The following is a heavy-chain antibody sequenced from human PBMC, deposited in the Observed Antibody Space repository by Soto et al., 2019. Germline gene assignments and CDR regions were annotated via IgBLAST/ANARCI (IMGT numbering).Heavy chain of an antibody. Sequence: EVQLVESGGGLVQPGGSQRLSCAASGFTFSDHYMDWVRQAPGKGLEWVANIDQDGSGKYYVDSVRGRFTISRDNAHNSLYLQTNSLRDEDTAVYFCARRREGTGRTLDYWGRGTLVTVSS. V-gene: IGHV3-7*03. CDR2: IDQDGSGK. D-gene: IGHD1-1*01. J-gene: IGHJ4*02. CDR1: GFTFSDHY. CDR3: ARRREGTGRTLDY.